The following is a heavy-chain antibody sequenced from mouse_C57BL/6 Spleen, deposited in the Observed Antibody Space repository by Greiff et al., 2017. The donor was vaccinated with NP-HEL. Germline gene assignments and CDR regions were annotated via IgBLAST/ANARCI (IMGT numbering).Heavy chain of an antibody. CDR3: ARHEDYGSSFAY. CDR2: ISSGGSYT. V-gene: IGHV5-6*01. CDR1: GFTFSSYA. D-gene: IGHD1-1*01. J-gene: IGHJ3*01. Sequence: EVQGVESGGGLVKPGGSLKLSCAASGFTFSSYAMSWVRQTPEKRLEWVATISSGGSYTYYPDSVKGRFTISRDNAKNTLYLQMSSLKSEDTAMYYCARHEDYGSSFAYWGQGTLVTVSA.